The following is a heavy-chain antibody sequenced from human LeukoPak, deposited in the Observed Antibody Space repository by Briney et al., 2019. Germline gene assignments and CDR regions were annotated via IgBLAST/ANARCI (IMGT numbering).Heavy chain of an antibody. V-gene: IGHV4-39*07. CDR2: IYYSGST. D-gene: IGHD3-22*01. J-gene: IGHJ5*02. CDR1: GGSISSSSYY. Sequence: PSETLSLTCTVSGGSISSSSYYWGWIRQTPGKGLEWIGSIYYSGSTYSNPSLKSRVTISVDTSKNQFSLRLSSVTAADTAIYFCARETYYYDSSGSYNWFDPWGQGTLVTVSS. CDR3: ARETYYYDSSGSYNWFDP.